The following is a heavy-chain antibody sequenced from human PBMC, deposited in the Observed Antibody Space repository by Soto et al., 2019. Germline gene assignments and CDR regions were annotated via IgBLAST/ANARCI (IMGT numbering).Heavy chain of an antibody. D-gene: IGHD7-27*01. CDR1: GFTFSIYA. Sequence: GALRPSWSASGFTFSIYAMSLVLPARGKGLEWVSVISGSGGSTYYAEYVKGRFTISRDHSTNTLYLQMNRLRAEDTAVYYCAKDTEELGPDAFDIWGQGTLVTVSS. J-gene: IGHJ3*02. CDR2: ISGSGGST. V-gene: IGHV3-23*01. CDR3: AKDTEELGPDAFDI.